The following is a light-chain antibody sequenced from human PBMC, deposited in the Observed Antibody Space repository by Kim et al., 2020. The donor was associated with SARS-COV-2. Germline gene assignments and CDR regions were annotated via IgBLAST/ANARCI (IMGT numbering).Light chain of an antibody. V-gene: IGLV2-14*03. J-gene: IGLJ1*01. Sequence: QSALTQPASVSGSPGQSITIPCTGTSSDVGAYNHVSWYQRNPGKAPKVMIYDVTNRPSGVSNRFSGSKSGNTASLTISGLQAEDEADYYCSSYTTSSTLVFGTGTKVTVL. CDR1: SSDVGAYNH. CDR2: DVT. CDR3: SSYTTSSTLV.